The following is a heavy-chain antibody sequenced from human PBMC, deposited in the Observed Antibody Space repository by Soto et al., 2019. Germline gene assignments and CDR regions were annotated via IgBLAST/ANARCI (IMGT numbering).Heavy chain of an antibody. CDR1: GGTFSRYA. V-gene: IGHV1-69*13. J-gene: IGHJ3*02. CDR3: ASRTGRQLSWRGRRDAAFDI. CDR2: IIPIFGTA. Sequence: SVKGSCQASGGTFSRYAISWLRQAPGQGIAWMGGIIPIFGTANYAQKFQGRVTITADESTSTAYMELSSLRSEDTAVYYCASRTGRQLSWRGRRDAAFDIWGPGKMGSV. D-gene: IGHD5-18*01.